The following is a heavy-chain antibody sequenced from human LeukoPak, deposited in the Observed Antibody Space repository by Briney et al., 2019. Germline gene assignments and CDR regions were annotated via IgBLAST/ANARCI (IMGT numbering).Heavy chain of an antibody. CDR2: ITTRSSYM. J-gene: IGHJ6*02. D-gene: IGHD2-15*01. V-gene: IGHV3-21*01. Sequence: GGSLRLSCVASGFTFSTYWMSWVRQAPGKGLEWVACITTRSSYMYYADSVKGRFTISRDNAKSSLYLQMNSLRAEDTAVYYCAKDRLTYYYYGMDVWGQGTTVTVSS. CDR3: AKDRLTYYYYGMDV. CDR1: GFTFSTYW.